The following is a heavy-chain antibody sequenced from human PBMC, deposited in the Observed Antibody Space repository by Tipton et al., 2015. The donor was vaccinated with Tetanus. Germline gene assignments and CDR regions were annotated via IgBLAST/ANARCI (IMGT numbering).Heavy chain of an antibody. CDR3: ARAAGFLGLTHDF. CDR1: GGSISSGDYY. D-gene: IGHD2/OR15-2a*01. V-gene: IGHV4-30-4*01. CDR2: IYQTGTT. J-gene: IGHJ4*02. Sequence: GLVKPSQTLSLTCTVSGGSISSGDYYWSWIRKSPGKDLEWIGYIYQTGTTYYNPSLKGRVTISMDRSNTQFSLSLDSLTAADTAVYYCARAAGFLGLTHDFWGRGTLVSVSS.